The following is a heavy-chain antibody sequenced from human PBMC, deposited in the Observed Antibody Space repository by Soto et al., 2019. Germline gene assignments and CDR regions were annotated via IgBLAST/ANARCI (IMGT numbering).Heavy chain of an antibody. D-gene: IGHD1-26*01. CDR3: TRGPPGGSYFHPTA. Sequence: GGSLRLSCAASGFTFSDYYMSWVRQAPGKGLEWVSYISGRGSSYTNYADSVRGRYTISSDNAQNSLYLQMNRLRVEDTAMYYCTRGPPGGSYFHPTAWGQGTRVTVSS. CDR1: GFTFSDYY. J-gene: IGHJ4*02. CDR2: ISGRGSSYT. V-gene: IGHV3-11*06.